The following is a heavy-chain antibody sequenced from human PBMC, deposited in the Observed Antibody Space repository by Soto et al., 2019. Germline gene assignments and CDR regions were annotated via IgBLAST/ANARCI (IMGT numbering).Heavy chain of an antibody. D-gene: IGHD2-2*01. J-gene: IGHJ6*02. V-gene: IGHV4-31*03. Sequence: SETLSLTCTVSGGSISSGGYYWSWIRQHPGKGLEWIGYIYYSGSTYYNPSLKSRVTTSVDTSKNQFSLKLSSVTAADTAVYYCARDRGGYQLLFHSFTFYGMDVWGQGTTVTVSS. CDR2: IYYSGST. CDR3: ARDRGGYQLLFHSFTFYGMDV. CDR1: GGSISSGGYY.